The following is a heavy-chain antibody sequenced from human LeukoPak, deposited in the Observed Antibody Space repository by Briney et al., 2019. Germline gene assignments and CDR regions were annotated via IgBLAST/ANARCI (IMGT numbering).Heavy chain of an antibody. CDR1: GGSISSGDYY. CDR2: IYYSGST. D-gene: IGHD1-26*01. J-gene: IGHJ3*02. CDR3: AGSFSGSYHSAFDN. V-gene: IGHV4-30-4*08. Sequence: SQTLSLTCTVSGGSISSGDYYWSWIRQPPGKGLEWIGYIYYSGSTYYNPSLKSRVTISVDTSKNQFSLKLSSVTAADTAVYYCAGSFSGSYHSAFDNWGQGTMVTVSS.